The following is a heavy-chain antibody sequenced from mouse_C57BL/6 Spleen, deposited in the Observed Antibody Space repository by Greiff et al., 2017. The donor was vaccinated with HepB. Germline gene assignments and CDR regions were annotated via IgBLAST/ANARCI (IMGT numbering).Heavy chain of an antibody. Sequence: EVQWVESGGGLVKPGGSLKLSCAASGFTFSSYAMSWVRQTPEKRLEWVATISDGGSYTYYPDNVKGRFTISRDNAKNNLYLQMSHLKSEDTAMYYCARDTPFAYWGQGTLVTVSA. J-gene: IGHJ3*01. CDR3: ARDTPFAY. CDR1: GFTFSSYA. CDR2: ISDGGSYT. V-gene: IGHV5-4*01.